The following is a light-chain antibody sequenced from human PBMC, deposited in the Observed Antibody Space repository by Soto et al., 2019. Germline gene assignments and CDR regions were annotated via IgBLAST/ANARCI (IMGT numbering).Light chain of an antibody. J-gene: IGLJ2*01. Sequence: QSALSQPASVSGSPGQSITITCTGFGDYDYVSWYQQHPGKAPKLVIYDVSYRPSGVSNRFSGSKAGNTASLSISGLQAEDEADYYCSSYATYSTDVVFGGGTQLTVL. CDR1: GDYDY. V-gene: IGLV2-14*01. CDR3: SSYATYSTDVV. CDR2: DVS.